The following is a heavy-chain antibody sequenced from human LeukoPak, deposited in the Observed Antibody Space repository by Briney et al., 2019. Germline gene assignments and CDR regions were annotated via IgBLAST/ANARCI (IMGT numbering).Heavy chain of an antibody. CDR3: ARDGGYYYDS. CDR1: GFTFSSYA. V-gene: IGHV3-30-3*01. CDR2: ISYDGSNE. Sequence: GGSLRLSCAASGFTFSSYAMHWVRQAPGKGLEWVAVISYDGSNEYYADSVKGRFTISRDNSKNTLYLQMNSLRAEDTAVYYCARDGGYYYDSWGQGTLVTVSS. J-gene: IGHJ4*02. D-gene: IGHD3-22*01.